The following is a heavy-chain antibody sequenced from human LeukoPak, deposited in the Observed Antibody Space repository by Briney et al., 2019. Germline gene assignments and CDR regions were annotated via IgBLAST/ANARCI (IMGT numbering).Heavy chain of an antibody. J-gene: IGHJ4*02. CDR1: GGSFSGYY. D-gene: IGHD3-22*01. V-gene: IGHV4-34*01. CDR3: ARAPYYYDSSGYYYLDY. Sequence: SETLSLTCAVYGGSFSGYYWGWIRQPPGKGLEWIGEINHSGSTNYNPSLKSRVTISVDTSKNQFSLKLSSVTAADTAVYYCARAPYYYDSSGYYYLDYWGQGTLVTVSS. CDR2: INHSGST.